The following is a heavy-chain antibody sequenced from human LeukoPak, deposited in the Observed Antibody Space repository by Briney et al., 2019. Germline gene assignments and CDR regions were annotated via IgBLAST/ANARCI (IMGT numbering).Heavy chain of an antibody. CDR1: GYTFTSYY. D-gene: IGHD4-17*01. J-gene: IGHJ4*02. CDR2: INPSGGST. V-gene: IGHV1-46*01. Sequence: ASVKVSCKTSGYTFTSYYMHWVRQAPGQGLEWMGIINPSGGSTSYAQKFQGRVTMIRDTSTSTVYMELSSLRSEDTAVYYCARSQAHGGYFDYWGQGTLVTVSS. CDR3: ARSQAHGGYFDY.